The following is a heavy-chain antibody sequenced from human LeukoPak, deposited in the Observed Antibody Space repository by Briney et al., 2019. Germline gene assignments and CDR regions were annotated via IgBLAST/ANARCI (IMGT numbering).Heavy chain of an antibody. D-gene: IGHD3-16*01. CDR2: IKPDGSKE. CDR3: ARDDMRGGDLDY. CDR1: GFTLSSYW. J-gene: IGHJ4*02. Sequence: GGSLRLSCAASGFTLSSYWMTWVRQAPGKGLEWVAKIKPDGSKEYYVDSVKGRFTISRDNAKNSLYLQMNSLRAEDTAVYYCARDDMRGGDLDYWGQGTLVTVSS. V-gene: IGHV3-7*03.